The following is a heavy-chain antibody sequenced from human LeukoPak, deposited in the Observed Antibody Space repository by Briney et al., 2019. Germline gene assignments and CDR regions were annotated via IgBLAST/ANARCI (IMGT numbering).Heavy chain of an antibody. Sequence: SDTLPLTCTVSGGSISSYYWSWIRQPPGKGLEWIGYIYYSGSTNYNPSLKSRVTISVDTSKNQFSLKLSSATAADTAVYYCAGHGSSSWRDFDYWGQGTLVTVSS. D-gene: IGHD6-13*01. CDR2: IYYSGST. CDR3: AGHGSSSWRDFDY. V-gene: IGHV4-59*08. J-gene: IGHJ4*02. CDR1: GGSISSYY.